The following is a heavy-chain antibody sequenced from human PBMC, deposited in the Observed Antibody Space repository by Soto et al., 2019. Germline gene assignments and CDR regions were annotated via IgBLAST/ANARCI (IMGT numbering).Heavy chain of an antibody. V-gene: IGHV1-3*01. CDR2: INGGNGGT. CDR3: VTDYRRGRDY. CDR1: GYSFISYG. Sequence: QVQLVQSGAEVKKPGASVKISCKASGYSFISYGIHWVRQAPGQRPEWMGWINGGNGGTEYSQSFQGRVTITMDTSAPTVFLELRSIVSLDTAIYYCVTDYRRGRDYWGQGAWVAVSS. D-gene: IGHD5-12*01. J-gene: IGHJ4*02.